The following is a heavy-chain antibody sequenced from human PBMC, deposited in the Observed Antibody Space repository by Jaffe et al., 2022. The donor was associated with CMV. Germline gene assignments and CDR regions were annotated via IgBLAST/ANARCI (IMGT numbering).Heavy chain of an antibody. Sequence: QLQLQESGPGLVKPSETLSLTCTVSGGSISSSSYYWGWIRQPPGKGLEWIGSIYYSGSTYYNPSLKSRVTISVDTSKNQFSLKLSSVTAADTAVYYCARQGSSSSGHWFDPWGQGTLVTVSS. D-gene: IGHD6-13*01. J-gene: IGHJ5*02. CDR3: ARQGSSSSGHWFDP. CDR2: IYYSGST. CDR1: GGSISSSSYY. V-gene: IGHV4-39*01.